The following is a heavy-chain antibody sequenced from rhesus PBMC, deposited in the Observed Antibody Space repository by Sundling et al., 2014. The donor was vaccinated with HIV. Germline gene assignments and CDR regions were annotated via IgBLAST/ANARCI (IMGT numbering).Heavy chain of an antibody. CDR1: GDSITYSY. CDR3: ARSYDKYEYFEF. Sequence: QLEESGPGLVKPSETLSVDCAVSGDSITYSYWSWIRQAPGKGLEWIGHIGGSSGRTYYNPSLKSRVTISTDTSKNQFSLKVSSVTAADTAVYYCARSYDKYEYFEFWGQGALVTVSS. CDR2: IGGSSGRT. J-gene: IGHJ1*01. D-gene: IGHD4-35*01. V-gene: IGHV4-165*01.